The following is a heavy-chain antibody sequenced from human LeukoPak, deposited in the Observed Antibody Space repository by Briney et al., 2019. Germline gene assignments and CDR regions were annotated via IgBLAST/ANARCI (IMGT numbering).Heavy chain of an antibody. CDR2: INPNSGGT. D-gene: IGHD6-13*01. V-gene: IGHV1-2*02. Sequence: ASVKVSCKASGYTFSGFYIHWVRQAPGQGLEWMGWINPNSGGTKNAQKFQGRVTMTRDTSISTAYMELSRLRSDDTAVYYCARGVTAASFYYYMDVWAKGTTVTVSS. CDR3: ARGVTAASFYYYMDV. CDR1: GYTFSGFY. J-gene: IGHJ6*03.